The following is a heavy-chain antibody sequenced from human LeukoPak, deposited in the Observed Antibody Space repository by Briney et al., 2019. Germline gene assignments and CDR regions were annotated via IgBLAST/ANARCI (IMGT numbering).Heavy chain of an antibody. CDR3: ARGLTYGSGSNFDY. CDR1: GYIFTSYW. Sequence: GESLRISCKASGYIFTSYWIGWVRQMPGKGLEWMGIIYPGDSDTRYSPSFQGQVTISVDKFISTAYLQWSSLKASDTAMYYCARGLTYGSGSNFDYWGQGSLVTVSS. V-gene: IGHV5-51*01. CDR2: IYPGDSDT. J-gene: IGHJ4*02. D-gene: IGHD3-10*01.